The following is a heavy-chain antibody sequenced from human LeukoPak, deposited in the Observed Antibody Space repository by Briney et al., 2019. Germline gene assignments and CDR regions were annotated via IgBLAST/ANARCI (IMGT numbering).Heavy chain of an antibody. CDR1: GGSVSSSSYY. J-gene: IGHJ4*02. Sequence: GSLRLSCTVSGGSVSSSSYYWGWIRQPPGKGLEWIGTIYYDGSTYYNPSLKSRVTISVDTSKNQFSLKLSSVTAADTAVYYCARAVYCGGDCSSPYFDYWGQGTLVTVSS. D-gene: IGHD2-21*02. CDR3: ARAVYCGGDCSSPYFDY. V-gene: IGHV4-39*07. CDR2: IYYDGST.